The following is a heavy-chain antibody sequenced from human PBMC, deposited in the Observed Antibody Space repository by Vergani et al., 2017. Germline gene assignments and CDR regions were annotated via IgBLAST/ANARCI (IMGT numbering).Heavy chain of an antibody. D-gene: IGHD6-13*01. J-gene: IGHJ2*01. CDR3: AXHDFRIAAAGTIWYFDL. Sequence: QLQLQESGPGLVKPSETLSLTCTVSGGSISSVSYYWGWIRQPPGKGLEWIGNIYYSGSTYYNPSLKSRVTISVDTSKNQFSLKLSSVTAADTAVYYCAXHDFRIAAAGTIWYFDLWGRGTLVTVSS. CDR2: IYYSGST. CDR1: GGSISSVSYY. V-gene: IGHV4-39*01.